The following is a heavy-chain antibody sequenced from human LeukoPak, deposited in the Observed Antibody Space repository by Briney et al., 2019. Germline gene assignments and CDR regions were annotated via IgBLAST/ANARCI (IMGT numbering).Heavy chain of an antibody. V-gene: IGHV4-59*08. CDR3: ARHVPYSSSYYGMDV. Sequence: PSETLSLTCTVSGGSISSYYWSWIRQPPGKGLEWIGYIYYSGRTTYNPSLKSRVTISVDTSKNQFSLKLSSVTAADTAVYYCARHVPYSSSYYGMDVWGQGTTVTVSS. CDR2: IYYSGRT. CDR1: GGSISSYY. J-gene: IGHJ6*02. D-gene: IGHD6-6*01.